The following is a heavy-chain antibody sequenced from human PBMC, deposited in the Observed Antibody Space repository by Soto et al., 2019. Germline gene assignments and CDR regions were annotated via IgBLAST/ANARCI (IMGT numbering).Heavy chain of an antibody. D-gene: IGHD2-15*01. CDR3: ASDICSGGSCWPIVDY. CDR1: GFTFSSYG. CDR2: IWYDGSNK. V-gene: IGHV3-33*01. Sequence: GGSLRLSCAASGFTFSSYGMHWVRQAPGKGLEWVAVIWYDGSNKYYADSVKGRFTISRDNSKNTLYLQMNSLRAEDTAVYYCASDICSGGSCWPIVDYWGQGTLVTVSS. J-gene: IGHJ4*02.